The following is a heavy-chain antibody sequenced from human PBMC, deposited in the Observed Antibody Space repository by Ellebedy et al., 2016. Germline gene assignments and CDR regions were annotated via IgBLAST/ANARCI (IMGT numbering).Heavy chain of an antibody. D-gene: IGHD3-9*01. J-gene: IGHJ2*01. CDR1: GFTFSSYS. Sequence: GESLKISCAASGFTFSSYSMNWVRQAPGKGLEWVSSISSSSSYIYYADSVKGRFTISRDNAKNSLYLQMNSLRAEDTAVYYCARAVLRYFDWSDWYFDLWGRGTLVTVSS. CDR2: ISSSSSYI. V-gene: IGHV3-21*01. CDR3: ARAVLRYFDWSDWYFDL.